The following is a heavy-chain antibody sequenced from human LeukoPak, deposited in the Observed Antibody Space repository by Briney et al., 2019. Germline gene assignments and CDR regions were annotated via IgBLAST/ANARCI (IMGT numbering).Heavy chain of an antibody. CDR2: IIPIFGTA. D-gene: IGHD6-19*01. CDR1: GGTFSSYA. J-gene: IGHJ4*02. CDR3: ARGDEWLVLGFDY. V-gene: IGHV1-69*13. Sequence: SVKVSCEASGGTFSSYAISWVRQAPGQGLEWMGGIIPIFGTANYAQKFQGRVTITADESTSTAYMELSSLRSEDTAVYYCARGDEWLVLGFDYWGQGTLVTVSS.